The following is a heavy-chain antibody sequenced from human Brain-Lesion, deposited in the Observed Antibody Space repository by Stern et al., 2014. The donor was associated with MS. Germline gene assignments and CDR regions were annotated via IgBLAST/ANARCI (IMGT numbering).Heavy chain of an antibody. J-gene: IGHJ4*02. CDR1: GFTFSDYY. Sequence: VQLVESGGGLVKAGGSLRLSFAASGFTFSDYYMSWTRQAPGKGLEWVSYISRGGTSVYYAESVQGRFTISRVNGMNTPFLQMNSLGAEDTAIYYCVRDLCKSRICYPFDYWGQGTPVTVSS. V-gene: IGHV3-11*01. D-gene: IGHD2-15*01. CDR2: ISRGGTSV. CDR3: VRDLCKSRICYPFDY.